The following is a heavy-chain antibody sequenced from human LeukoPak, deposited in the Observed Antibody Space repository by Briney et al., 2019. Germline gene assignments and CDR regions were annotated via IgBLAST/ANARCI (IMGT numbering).Heavy chain of an antibody. V-gene: IGHV1-3*01. Sequence: ASVKVSCKASGYTFTSYAMHWVRQAPGQRLEWMGWINAGNGNTKYSQKFQGRVTITRDTSASTAYMELSSLRSEDTAVYYCAREITMVRYDAFDIWGRGTMVTVSS. CDR3: AREITMVRYDAFDI. D-gene: IGHD3-10*01. CDR1: GYTFTSYA. J-gene: IGHJ3*02. CDR2: INAGNGNT.